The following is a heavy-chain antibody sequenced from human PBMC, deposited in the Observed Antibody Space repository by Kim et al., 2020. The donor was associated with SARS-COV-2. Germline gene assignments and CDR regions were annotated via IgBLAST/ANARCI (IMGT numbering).Heavy chain of an antibody. CDR2: ISGSGGST. CDR1: GFTFSSYA. Sequence: GGSLRLSCAASGFTFSSYAMSWVRQAPGKGLEWVSAISGSGGSTYYADSVKGRFTISRVNSKNTLYLQMNSLRAEDTAVYFCANISPPSRPDYYDSSGYTDYWGQGTLVTVSS. D-gene: IGHD3-22*01. CDR3: ANISPPSRPDYYDSSGYTDY. V-gene: IGHV3-23*01. J-gene: IGHJ4*02.